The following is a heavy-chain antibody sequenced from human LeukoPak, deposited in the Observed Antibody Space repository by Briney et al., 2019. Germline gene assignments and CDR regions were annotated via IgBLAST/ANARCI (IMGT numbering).Heavy chain of an antibody. Sequence: GGSLRLSCAASGFTFSSYSMNWVRQAPGKGLEWVSSISSSSSYIYYADSVKGRFTISRDNAKNSLYLQMSGLRAEDTAVYYCARAHQYSSSSNYWGQGALVTVSS. CDR2: ISSSSSYI. J-gene: IGHJ4*02. CDR3: ARAHQYSSSSNY. D-gene: IGHD6-6*01. CDR1: GFTFSSYS. V-gene: IGHV3-21*01.